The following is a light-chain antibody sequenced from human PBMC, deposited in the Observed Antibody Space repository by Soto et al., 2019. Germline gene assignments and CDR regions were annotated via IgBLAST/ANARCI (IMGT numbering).Light chain of an antibody. J-gene: IGKJ4*01. Sequence: EVVLTQSPATLSLSPGETATLSCRASQSVRSYLAWYQQKPGQAPRLLIYDASNRATGIPARFSGSGSGTDFNLTISSLEPEDFAIYYCQQRSNWPPLTFGGGNKVEIK. CDR2: DAS. CDR1: QSVRSY. V-gene: IGKV3-11*01. CDR3: QQRSNWPPLT.